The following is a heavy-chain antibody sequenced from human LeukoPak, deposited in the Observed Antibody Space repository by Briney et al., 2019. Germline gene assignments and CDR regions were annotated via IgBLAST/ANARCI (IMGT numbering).Heavy chain of an antibody. D-gene: IGHD5-18*01. CDR1: GGSFSGYY. CDR2: INHSGST. J-gene: IGHJ4*02. Sequence: SETLSLTCAVYGGSFSGYYWSWIRQPPGKGLEWIGEINHSGSTNYNPSLKSRVTISVDKSKNQFSLKLSSVTAADTAVYYCARSRGYSYGTTFLDYWGQGTLVTVSS. V-gene: IGHV4-34*01. CDR3: ARSRGYSYGTTFLDY.